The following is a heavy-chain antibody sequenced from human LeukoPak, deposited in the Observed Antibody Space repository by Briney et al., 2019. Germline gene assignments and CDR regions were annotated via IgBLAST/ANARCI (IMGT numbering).Heavy chain of an antibody. Sequence: PSETLTLTCTVSGGSISSSSYYWGWIRQPPGKGLEWIGSIYYSGSTYYNPSLKSRVTISVDTSKNQFSLRLSSVTAADTAVYYCARLWSGLALSELLLTAFDIWGQGTMVTVSS. CDR2: IYYSGST. J-gene: IGHJ3*02. CDR3: ARLWSGLALSELLLTAFDI. CDR1: GGSISSSSYY. D-gene: IGHD2-15*01. V-gene: IGHV4-39*01.